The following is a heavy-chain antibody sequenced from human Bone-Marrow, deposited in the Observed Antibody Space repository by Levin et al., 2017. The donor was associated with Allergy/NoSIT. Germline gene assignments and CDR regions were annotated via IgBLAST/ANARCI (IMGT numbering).Heavy chain of an antibody. Sequence: GGSLRLSCAASGFTFDDYGLTWVRQVPGKGLEWVSGINWSGADTGYADSVKGRFTISRDNAKNSLYLQMNSLRAEDTALYFCARETVWFGAFKAKFYYFDPWGPGTLVTVSS. J-gene: IGHJ4*02. CDR1: GFTFDDYG. D-gene: IGHD3-10*01. CDR2: INWSGADT. CDR3: ARETVWFGAFKAKFYYFDP. V-gene: IGHV3-20*04.